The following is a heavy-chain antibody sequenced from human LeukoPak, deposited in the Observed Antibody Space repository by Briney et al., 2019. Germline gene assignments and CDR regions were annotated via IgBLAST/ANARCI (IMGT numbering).Heavy chain of an antibody. CDR1: GFRFCSYA. D-gene: IGHD1-1*01. CDR2: SSGGDDRT. CDR3: AKGAGTTTPYYFDY. J-gene: IGHJ4*02. V-gene: IGHV3-23*01. Sequence: GGSLRLSCAASGFRFCSYAMSWVRQAPGKGLEWVLSSSGGDDRTNYADSVQGRFTISRDNSKNMMYLQMSGLRVEDTAVYYCAKGAGTTTPYYFDYWGQGTLVTVSS.